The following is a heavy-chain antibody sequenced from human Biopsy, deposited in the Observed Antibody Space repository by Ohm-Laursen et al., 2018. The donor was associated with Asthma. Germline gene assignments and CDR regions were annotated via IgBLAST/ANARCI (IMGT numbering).Heavy chain of an antibody. CDR3: AKVGHGYGDYVGYLDP. V-gene: IGHV3-23*01. Sequence: SLRLSFAATGFTLSSYAIHWFRQAPGKRLEWVSVISRGGGTIDYAYSVKGRFSISRNISTHTVYLQKASLRADATAVYYCAKVGHGYGDYVGYLDPWGQGTLVTVSS. CDR2: ISRGGGTI. D-gene: IGHD4-17*01. J-gene: IGHJ5*02. CDR1: GFTLSSYA.